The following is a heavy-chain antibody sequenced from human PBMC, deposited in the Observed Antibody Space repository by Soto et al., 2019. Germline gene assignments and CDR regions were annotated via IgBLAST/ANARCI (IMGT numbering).Heavy chain of an antibody. Sequence: SETLSLTCTVSGGSISSGGYYWSWTRQPPGKGLEWIGYIYYSGSTNYNPSLKSRVTISVDTSKNQFSLKLSSVTAADTAVYYCARDGARPYYFDYWGQGTLVTVSS. CDR1: GGSISSGGYY. J-gene: IGHJ4*02. D-gene: IGHD3-16*01. CDR2: IYYSGST. V-gene: IGHV4-61*08. CDR3: ARDGARPYYFDY.